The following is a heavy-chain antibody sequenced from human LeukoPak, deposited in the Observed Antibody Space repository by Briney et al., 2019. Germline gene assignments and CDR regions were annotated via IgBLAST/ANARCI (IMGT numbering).Heavy chain of an antibody. J-gene: IGHJ4*02. CDR1: GGSISSYY. V-gene: IGHV4-59*01. D-gene: IGHD1-7*01. Sequence: SETLSLTCAVSGGSISSYYWSWIRQPPGKGLEWIGYIYYSGSTNYNPSLKSRVTISVDTSKNQFSLKLSSVTAADTAVYYCARARDWNYVPFDYWGQGTLVTVSS. CDR3: ARARDWNYVPFDY. CDR2: IYYSGST.